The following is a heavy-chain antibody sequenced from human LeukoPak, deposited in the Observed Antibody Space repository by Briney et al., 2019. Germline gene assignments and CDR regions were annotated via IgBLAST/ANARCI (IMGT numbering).Heavy chain of an antibody. D-gene: IGHD6-19*01. CDR2: ISSSSSTI. J-gene: IGHJ6*02. CDR1: GFTFSSYS. CDR3: ARVPNSSGWYYYYYGMDV. V-gene: IGHV3-48*04. Sequence: GGSLRLSCTASGFTFSSYSMNWVRQAPGKGLEWVSYISSSSSTIYYADSVKGRFTISRDNAKNSLYLQMNSLRAEDTAVYYCARVPNSSGWYYYYYGMDVWGQGTTVTVSS.